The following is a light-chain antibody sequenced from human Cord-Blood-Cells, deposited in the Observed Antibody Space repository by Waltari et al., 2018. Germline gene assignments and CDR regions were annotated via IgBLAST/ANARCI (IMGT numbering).Light chain of an antibody. CDR2: EVR. Sequence: QSALTQPASVSGAPGQSLTISCTGTSSDVRGYNYVSWYQQHPGKAPKLMIYEVRKRPSGVSNRVSGSKSGNTASLTISGLQAEDEADYYCSSYTSSSTRVFGGGTKLTVL. J-gene: IGLJ3*02. V-gene: IGLV2-14*01. CDR3: SSYTSSSTRV. CDR1: SSDVRGYNY.